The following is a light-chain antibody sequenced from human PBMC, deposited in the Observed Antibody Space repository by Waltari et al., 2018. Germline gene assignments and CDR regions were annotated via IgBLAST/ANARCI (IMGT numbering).Light chain of an antibody. J-gene: IGLJ3*02. CDR3: HVWDTTTAWV. V-gene: IGLV3-9*01. CDR1: NIGTKN. Sequence: SYALTQPLSVSMALGQSARITCEGYNIGTKNVHWYQQKPGQAPVLVIYRNTKRPSGIPERFSGSNSGNTATLTISRVQAGDEGDYYCHVWDTTTAWVFGGGTTLTVL. CDR2: RNT.